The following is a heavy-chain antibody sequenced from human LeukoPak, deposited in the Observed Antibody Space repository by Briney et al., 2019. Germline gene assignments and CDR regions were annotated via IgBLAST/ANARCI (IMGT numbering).Heavy chain of an antibody. V-gene: IGHV4-34*01. J-gene: IGHJ4*02. CDR1: GGSFSGYY. CDR2: INHSGST. CDR3: ARYYFWSGYLDY. D-gene: IGHD3-3*01. Sequence: SETLSLTCAVYGGSFSGYYWSWIRQPPGKGLEWIGEINHSGSTNYNPSLKSRVTISVDTSKNQFSLKLSSVTAADTAVYYCARYYFWSGYLDYWGQRTLVTVSS.